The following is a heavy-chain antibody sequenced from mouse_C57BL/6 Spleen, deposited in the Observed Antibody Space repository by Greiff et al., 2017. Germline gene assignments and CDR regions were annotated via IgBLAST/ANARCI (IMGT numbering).Heavy chain of an antibody. J-gene: IGHJ2*01. Sequence: QVQLQQSGAELVKPGASVKISCKASGYAFSSNWMNWVKQRPGKGLEWIGQIYPGDGDTNYNGKFKGKATLTADKSSSTAYMQLSSLTSEDSAVYFCASTITTVVADYWGQGTTLTVSS. CDR2: IYPGDGDT. D-gene: IGHD1-1*01. CDR3: ASTITTVVADY. CDR1: GYAFSSNW. V-gene: IGHV1-80*01.